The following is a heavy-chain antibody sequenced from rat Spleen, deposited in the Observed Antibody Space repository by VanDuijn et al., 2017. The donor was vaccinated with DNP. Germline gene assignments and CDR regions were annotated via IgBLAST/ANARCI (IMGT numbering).Heavy chain of an antibody. CDR1: GFTFNYFW. V-gene: IGHV5-31*01. Sequence: EVRLVESGGDLVQPGRSLTLSCEASGFTFNYFWMAWVRQVPGKGLEWVAAITSDGGGTFYLDSVKGRFTISRDNAKSTLYLQMNSLRSEDMATYYCARGSSSIYWYFDFWGPGTMVTVSS. CDR2: ITSDGGGT. D-gene: IGHD1-2*01. J-gene: IGHJ1*01. CDR3: ARGSSSIYWYFDF.